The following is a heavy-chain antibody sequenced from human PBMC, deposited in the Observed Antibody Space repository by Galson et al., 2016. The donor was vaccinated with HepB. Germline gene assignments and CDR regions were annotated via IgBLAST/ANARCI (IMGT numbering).Heavy chain of an antibody. CDR3: ARDSEWWY. CDR1: GFTLDTFW. CDR2: IKGDGSEE. Sequence: SLRLSCAASGFTLDTFWMDWVRQAPGKGLEWVAIIKGDGSEEYYLDSVRGRFTVSRDNAKNSLYLQMNSLRAEDTAVYYCARDSEWWYWGQGTLVIVSS. D-gene: IGHD2-15*01. V-gene: IGHV3-7*01. J-gene: IGHJ4*02.